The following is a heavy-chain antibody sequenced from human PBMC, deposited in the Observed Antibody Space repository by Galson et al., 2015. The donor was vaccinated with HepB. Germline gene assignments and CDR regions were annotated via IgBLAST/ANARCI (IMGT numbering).Heavy chain of an antibody. Sequence: SLRLSCAASGFTFSSYSMNWVRQAPGKGLEWVSSISSSSSYIYYADSVKGRFTISRDNAKNSLYLQMNSLRAEDTAVYYCASTALYDFWSGYYRSAFDIWGQGTMVTVSS. CDR2: ISSSSSYI. J-gene: IGHJ3*02. CDR1: GFTFSSYS. CDR3: ASTALYDFWSGYYRSAFDI. D-gene: IGHD3-3*01. V-gene: IGHV3-21*01.